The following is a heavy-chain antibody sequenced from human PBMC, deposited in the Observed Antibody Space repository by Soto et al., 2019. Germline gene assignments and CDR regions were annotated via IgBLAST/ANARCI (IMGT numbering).Heavy chain of an antibody. CDR2: VIPSFGTT. CDR3: ARSFIQDDCGTYDSFEI. Sequence: QVQLVQSGAEVKKPGSSVKVSCKASGGTFRNYAFSWVRQAPGQRLEWMGAVIPSFGTTPYAQKLQGRVTSSADESTNTACMGLSSLRSEDTAVYYCARSFIQDDCGTYDSFEIWGQGTMVTVSS. J-gene: IGHJ3*02. V-gene: IGHV1-69*01. CDR1: GGTFRNYA. D-gene: IGHD2-15*01.